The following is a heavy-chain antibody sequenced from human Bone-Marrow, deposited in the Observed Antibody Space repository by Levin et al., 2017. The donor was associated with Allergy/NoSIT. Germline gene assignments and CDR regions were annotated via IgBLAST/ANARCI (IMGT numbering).Heavy chain of an antibody. V-gene: IGHV3-11*01. J-gene: IGHJ6*02. CDR2: ISNTGNSK. D-gene: IGHD5-12*01. CDR1: GFIFSDYY. CDR3: AREVDAGVWGMDV. Sequence: PGESLKISCAASGFIFSDYYMSWIRQAPGKGLEWVSYISNTGNSKFYADSVGGRFAISRDNGKNSLYLQMSSLSAEDTGVYYCAREVDAGVWGMDVWGQGTTITVSS.